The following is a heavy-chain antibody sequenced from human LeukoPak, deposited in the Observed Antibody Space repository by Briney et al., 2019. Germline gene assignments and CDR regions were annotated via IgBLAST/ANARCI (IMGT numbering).Heavy chain of an antibody. J-gene: IGHJ4*02. Sequence: GGSLRLSCAASGFTFSSYGMHWVRQARGKGLEWVAVISYDGSNKYYADSVKGRFTISRDNSKNTLYLQMNSLRAEDTAVYYCATPPSMVRGVSFDYWGQGTLVTVSS. CDR3: ATPPSMVRGVSFDY. CDR1: GFTFSSYG. D-gene: IGHD3-10*01. V-gene: IGHV3-30*03. CDR2: ISYDGSNK.